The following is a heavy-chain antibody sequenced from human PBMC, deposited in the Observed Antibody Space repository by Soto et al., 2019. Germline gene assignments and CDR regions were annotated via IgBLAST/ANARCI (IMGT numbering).Heavy chain of an antibody. CDR3: ASSSFLRSGELFYRLDV. D-gene: IGHD3-10*01. J-gene: IGHJ6*02. V-gene: IGHV4-34*01. CDR1: GGSFSGYY. Sequence: SETLSLTCAVHGGSFSGYYWDWIRQPPGKGLEWIGEVNHGGTSNYNPSLKSRAIISVDTSKNQFSLKLTSVTAEDTALYFFASSSFLRSGELFYRLDVWCQGSTVT. CDR2: VNHGGTS.